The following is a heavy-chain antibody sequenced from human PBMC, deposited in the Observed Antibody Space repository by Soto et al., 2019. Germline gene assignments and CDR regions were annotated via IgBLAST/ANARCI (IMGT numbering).Heavy chain of an antibody. D-gene: IGHD4-4*01. CDR2: IRSKANSYAT. CDR1: GFTFSGSA. J-gene: IGHJ4*02. V-gene: IGHV3-73*01. CDR3: TTFQDSNYVDF. Sequence: PGGSLRLSCAASGFTFSGSAMHWVRQASGKGLEWVGRIRSKANSYATAYAASVKGRFTISRDDSKNTAYLQMNSLKTEDTAVLYCTTFQDSNYVDFLAQGTLVTVSS.